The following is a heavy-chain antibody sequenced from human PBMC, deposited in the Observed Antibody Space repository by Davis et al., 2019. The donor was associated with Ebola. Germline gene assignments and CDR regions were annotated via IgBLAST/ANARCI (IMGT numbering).Heavy chain of an antibody. D-gene: IGHD3-22*01. V-gene: IGHV3-9*01. J-gene: IGHJ6*02. CDR1: GFTFSSYW. Sequence: PGGSLRLSCAASGFTFSSYWMSWVRQAPGKGLEWVSGISWNSGSIGYADSVKGRFTISRDNSKNTLYLQMNSLRAEDTAVYYCAKDHYDSSGSYYYYGMDVWGQGTTVTVSS. CDR2: ISWNSGSI. CDR3: AKDHYDSSGSYYYYGMDV.